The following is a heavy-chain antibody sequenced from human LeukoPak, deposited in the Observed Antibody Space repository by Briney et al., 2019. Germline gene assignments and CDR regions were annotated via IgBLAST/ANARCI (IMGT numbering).Heavy chain of an antibody. CDR2: IIPLLRTT. V-gene: IGHV1-69*13. Sequence: GASVKVSCKASGYTFTSYGISWVRQAPGQGLVWMGAIIPLLRTTNYAQKFQGRVTVTADEFTNTVYMELRSLTSEDTAVYYCARDYCSSNSCSDDAFDIWGQGTMVTVSS. CDR1: GYTFTSYG. CDR3: ARDYCSSNSCSDDAFDI. J-gene: IGHJ3*02. D-gene: IGHD2-2*01.